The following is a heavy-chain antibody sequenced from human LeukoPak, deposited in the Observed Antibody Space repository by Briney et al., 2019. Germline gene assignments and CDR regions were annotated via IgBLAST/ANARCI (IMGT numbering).Heavy chain of an antibody. CDR3: ARQGITIFGVVTEFDP. CDR1: GYSFTSYW. J-gene: IGHJ5*02. V-gene: IGHV5-51*01. CDR2: IYPGDSDT. D-gene: IGHD3-3*01. Sequence: GESLKISCKGSGYSFTSYWIGWVRQVPGKGLEWMGIIYPGDSDTRYSPSFQGQVTISADKSISTAYLQWSSLKASDTAMYYCARQGITIFGVVTEFDPWGQGTLVTVSS.